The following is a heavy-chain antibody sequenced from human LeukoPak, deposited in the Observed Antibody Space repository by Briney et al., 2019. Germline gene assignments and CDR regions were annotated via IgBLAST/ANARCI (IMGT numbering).Heavy chain of an antibody. Sequence: SETLSLTFAVYGGSFSGYYWSWIRQPPGKGLEWIGEINHSGSTNYNPSLKSRVTISVDTSKNQFSLKLSSVTAADTAVYYCARRYSGRTPHGYWGQGTLVTVSS. V-gene: IGHV4-34*01. D-gene: IGHD1-26*01. CDR3: ARRYSGRTPHGY. CDR1: GGSFSGYY. CDR2: INHSGST. J-gene: IGHJ4*02.